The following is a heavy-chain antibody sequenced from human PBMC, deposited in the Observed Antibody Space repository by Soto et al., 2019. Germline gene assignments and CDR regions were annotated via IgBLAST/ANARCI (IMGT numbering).Heavy chain of an antibody. D-gene: IGHD5-12*01. J-gene: IGHJ4*02. Sequence: ASVKVSCKASGYTFTNNSIHWVRQAPGQRLEWMGWISAGNINKKYSQKFQGRLSITRDTSASTAYMELRSLRSEDTAVYYCARQYSGYDYFDYWGQGTLVTVSS. CDR3: ARQYSGYDYFDY. V-gene: IGHV1-3*01. CDR2: ISAGNINK. CDR1: GYTFTNNS.